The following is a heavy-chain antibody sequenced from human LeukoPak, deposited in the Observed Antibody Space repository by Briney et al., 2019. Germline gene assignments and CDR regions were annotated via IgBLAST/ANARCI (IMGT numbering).Heavy chain of an antibody. Sequence: PSETLSLTCTVSGGSISSSSYYWGWIRQPPGKGLEWIGSIYYSGSTYYNPSLKSRVTISVDTSKNQFSLKLSSVTAADTAVYYCARVGVTMIVVVWTDAFDIWGQGTMVTVSS. CDR2: IYYSGST. J-gene: IGHJ3*02. CDR1: GGSISSSSYY. CDR3: ARVGVTMIVVVWTDAFDI. V-gene: IGHV4-39*07. D-gene: IGHD3-22*01.